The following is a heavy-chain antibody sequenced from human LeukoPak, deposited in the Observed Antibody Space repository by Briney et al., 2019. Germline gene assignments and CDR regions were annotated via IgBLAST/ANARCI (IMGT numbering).Heavy chain of an antibody. CDR3: AHSRYYYGTGLFDY. J-gene: IGHJ4*02. CDR2: IYWNDKR. V-gene: IGHV2-5*01. CDR1: GFALTTSGVG. D-gene: IGHD3-10*01. Sequence: SGPTLVNPTQTLTLTCTFSGFALTTSGVGVGWIRQPPGKALEWLALIYWNDKRRYSPSLKSRLTITKDTSKNQVVLTMTNMDPVDSATYYCAHSRYYYGTGLFDYWGQGTPVTVSS.